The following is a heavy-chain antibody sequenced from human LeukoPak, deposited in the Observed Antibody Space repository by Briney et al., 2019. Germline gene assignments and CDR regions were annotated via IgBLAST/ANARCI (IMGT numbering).Heavy chain of an antibody. CDR3: ARARHYGDDAFDI. Sequence: GGSLRLSCAASGFTVSTNYMSWVRQAPGKGLEWVSVIYSGVITYYADSVKGRFTISRDNSKNTLYLQMNSLRAEDTAVYYCARARHYGDDAFDIWGQGTMVTVSS. D-gene: IGHD3-10*01. CDR2: IYSGVIT. CDR1: GFTVSTNY. V-gene: IGHV3-53*01. J-gene: IGHJ3*02.